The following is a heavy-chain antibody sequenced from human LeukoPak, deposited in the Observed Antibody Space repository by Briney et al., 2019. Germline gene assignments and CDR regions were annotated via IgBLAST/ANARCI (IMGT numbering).Heavy chain of an antibody. Sequence: GGSLRLSCAASGFTFSSYSMNWVRQASGKGLKLVSYISISSSGYIYYADSVKGRFTISRDNAKNSLYLQMNSLRAEDTAVYYCASSRYEGGTFDIWGQGTLVTVSS. J-gene: IGHJ3*02. CDR1: GFTFSSYS. CDR2: ISISSSGYI. V-gene: IGHV3-21*01. CDR3: ASSRYEGGTFDI. D-gene: IGHD3-16*01.